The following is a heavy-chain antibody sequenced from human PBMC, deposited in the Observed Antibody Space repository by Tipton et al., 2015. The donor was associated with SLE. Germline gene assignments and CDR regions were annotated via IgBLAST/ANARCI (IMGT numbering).Heavy chain of an antibody. CDR2: ISSSSSYI. J-gene: IGHJ6*02. D-gene: IGHD1-26*01. Sequence: GSLRLSCAASGFTFSSYSMNWVRQAPGKGLEWVSSISSSSSYIYYADSVKGRFTISRDNAKNSLYLQMNSLRAEDTAVYYCARGGGSSYYYYGMDVWGQGTTVTVSS. V-gene: IGHV3-21*01. CDR3: ARGGGSSYYYYGMDV. CDR1: GFTFSSYS.